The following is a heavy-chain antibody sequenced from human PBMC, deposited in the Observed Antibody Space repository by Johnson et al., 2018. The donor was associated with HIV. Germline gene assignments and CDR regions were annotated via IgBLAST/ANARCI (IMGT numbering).Heavy chain of an antibody. CDR2: LSYDGNNK. CDR3: ARGPILEWLSGDGFDM. V-gene: IGHV3-30*04. Sequence: QVQLVESGGGVVQPGRSLRLSCAASGFTFSSYAMHWVRQAPGKGLEWVAVLSYDGNNKYYADSVKGRFIISRDNSKNTVYLQMNSLRAEDTAVYYCARGPILEWLSGDGFDMWGQGTMVTV. D-gene: IGHD3-3*01. J-gene: IGHJ3*02. CDR1: GFTFSSYA.